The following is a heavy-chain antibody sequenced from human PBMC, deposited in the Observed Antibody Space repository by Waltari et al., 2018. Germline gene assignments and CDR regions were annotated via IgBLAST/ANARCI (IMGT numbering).Heavy chain of an antibody. CDR3: ARSPGSRHYFDY. D-gene: IGHD3-10*01. CDR1: GGSLSNYY. J-gene: IGHJ4*02. V-gene: IGHV4-59*01. Sequence: QVQLQESGPGLVKPSETLSLTCTVSGGSLSNYYWIWIRQPPGKGLEWIGYIYYSGSTNYNPSLKSRVTISVDTSKIQFSLNLSSVTAADTAVYYCARSPGSRHYFDYWGQGTLVTVSS. CDR2: IYYSGST.